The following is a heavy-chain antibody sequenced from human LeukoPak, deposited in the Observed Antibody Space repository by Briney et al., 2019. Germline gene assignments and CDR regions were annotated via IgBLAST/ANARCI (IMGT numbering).Heavy chain of an antibody. D-gene: IGHD3-3*01. Sequence: SETLSLTCTVSGGSISSGDYYWSWIRQPPGKGLEWIGYIYYSGSTYYNPSLKSRVTISVATSKNQFSLKLSSVTAADTAVYYCARVGYDFWSGYYYGFFDYWGQGTLVTVSS. CDR3: ARVGYDFWSGYYYGFFDY. CDR1: GGSISSGDYY. J-gene: IGHJ4*02. V-gene: IGHV4-30-4*01. CDR2: IYYSGST.